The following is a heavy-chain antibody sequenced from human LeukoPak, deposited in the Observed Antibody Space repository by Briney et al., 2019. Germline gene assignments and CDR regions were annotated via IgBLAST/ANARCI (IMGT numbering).Heavy chain of an antibody. CDR2: MNANSGNT. CDR3: ARGNLFYSSSWYEDAFDI. D-gene: IGHD6-13*01. V-gene: IGHV1-8*01. CDR1: GYTFTSYD. Sequence: GASVKVSCKASGYTFTSYDINWVRQATGQGLEWMGWMNANSGNTGYAQKFQGRVTMTRNTSISTAYMELSSLRSEDTAVYYCARGNLFYSSSWYEDAFDIWGQGTMVTVSS. J-gene: IGHJ3*02.